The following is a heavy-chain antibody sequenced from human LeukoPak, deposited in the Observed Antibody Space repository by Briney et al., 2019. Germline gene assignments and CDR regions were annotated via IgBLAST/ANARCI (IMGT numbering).Heavy chain of an antibody. CDR3: ARGREYSSSWYALGY. D-gene: IGHD6-13*01. CDR2: IYYSGST. V-gene: IGHV4-61*01. CDR1: GGSVTSGSYY. J-gene: IGHJ4*02. Sequence: SETLSLTCTVSGGSVTSGSYYWSWTRQPPGKGLEWIGYIYYSGSTNYNPSLKSRVTIAVDTSKTQFSLKLSSVTAADPAVYYCARGREYSSSWYALGYWGQGTLVTVSS.